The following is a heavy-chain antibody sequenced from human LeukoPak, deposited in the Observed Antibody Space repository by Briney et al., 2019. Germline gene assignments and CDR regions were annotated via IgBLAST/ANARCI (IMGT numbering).Heavy chain of an antibody. J-gene: IGHJ3*02. V-gene: IGHV1-69*13. CDR2: IIPIFGTA. CDR3: ARRNDILTGLANNDAFDI. CDR1: GGAFSSYA. D-gene: IGHD3-9*01. Sequence: GASVKVSCKASGGAFSSYAISWVRQAPGQGLEWMGGIIPIFGTANYAQKFQGRVTITADESTSTAYMELSSLRSEDTAVYYCARRNDILTGLANNDAFDIWGQGTMVTVSS.